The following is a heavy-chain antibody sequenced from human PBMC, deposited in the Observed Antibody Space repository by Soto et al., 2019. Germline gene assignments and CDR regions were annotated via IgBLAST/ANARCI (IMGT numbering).Heavy chain of an antibody. Sequence: GGSLRLSWAAAGFTCSSYARRWVRQAPGKGLEWVAVISYDGSNKYYADSVKGRFTISRDNSKNTLYLQMNSLRAEDTAVYYCARRGYSSSHDYYYYYYGMDVWGQGTTVTVSS. CDR3: ARRGYSSSHDYYYYYYGMDV. CDR1: GFTCSSYA. V-gene: IGHV3-30-3*01. CDR2: ISYDGSNK. J-gene: IGHJ6*02. D-gene: IGHD6-6*01.